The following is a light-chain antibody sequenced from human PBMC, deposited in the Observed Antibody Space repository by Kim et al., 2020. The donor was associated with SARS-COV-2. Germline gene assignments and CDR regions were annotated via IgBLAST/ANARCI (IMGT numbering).Light chain of an antibody. V-gene: IGKV3-15*01. J-gene: IGKJ4*01. CDR3: QQYNNCPRT. CDR1: QNVNSN. Sequence: EIAMTQSPATLSVSPGERATLSCRASQNVNSNLVWYQQKPGQAPRLLIYGASARATGIPDRFSGSGSGTEFTLTIRSLQPEDFAIYYCQQYNNCPRTFGGGTKVDIK. CDR2: GAS.